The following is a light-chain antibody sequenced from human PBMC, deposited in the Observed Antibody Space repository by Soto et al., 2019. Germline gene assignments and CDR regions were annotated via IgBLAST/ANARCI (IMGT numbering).Light chain of an antibody. Sequence: QSVLTQPPSASGTPGQRVTISCSGSSSNIGSNTVNWYHHLPGTAPKLLIYSNNQRPSGVPDRFSASKSGTSASLAISGLQSDDEADYYCAAWDGSLNGDVFGTGTKLTVL. CDR1: SSNIGSNT. CDR2: SNN. CDR3: AAWDGSLNGDV. J-gene: IGLJ1*01. V-gene: IGLV1-44*01.